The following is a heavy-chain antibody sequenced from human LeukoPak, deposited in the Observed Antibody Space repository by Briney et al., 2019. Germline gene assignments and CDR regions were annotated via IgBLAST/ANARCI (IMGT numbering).Heavy chain of an antibody. V-gene: IGHV3-30*18. CDR3: AKQTTVTLFDY. CDR1: GFTFSSYG. CDR2: ISYDGSNK. D-gene: IGHD4-17*01. J-gene: IGHJ4*02. Sequence: GGSLRLSCAASGFTFSSYGMHWVRQAPGKGLEWVAVISYDGSNKYYADSVKGRFTISRDNSKNTLHLQMNSLRAEDTAVYYCAKQTTVTLFDYWGQGTLVTVSS.